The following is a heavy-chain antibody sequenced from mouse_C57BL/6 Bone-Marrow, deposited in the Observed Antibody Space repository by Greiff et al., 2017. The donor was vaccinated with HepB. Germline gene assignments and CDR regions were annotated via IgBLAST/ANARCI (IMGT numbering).Heavy chain of an antibody. Sequence: VQLQQSGAELVRPGASVTLSCKASGYTFTDYEMHWVKQTPVHGLEWIGALDPETGGTAYNQKFKGKAILTADKSSSTAYMELRSLTSEDSAVYYGTNSFITTVDYWGQGTTLTVSS. CDR2: LDPETGGT. CDR3: TNSFITTVDY. D-gene: IGHD1-1*01. CDR1: GYTFTDYE. V-gene: IGHV1-15*01. J-gene: IGHJ2*01.